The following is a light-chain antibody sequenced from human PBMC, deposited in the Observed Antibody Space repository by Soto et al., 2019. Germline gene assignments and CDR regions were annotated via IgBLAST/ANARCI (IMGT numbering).Light chain of an antibody. V-gene: IGLV2-23*01. CDR3: CSYAGSSTFYV. Sequence: QSALTQPASVSGSPGQSITISYTGTSSDVGSYNLVSWYQQHPGKAPKLMIYEGSKRPSGVSNRFSGSKSDNTASLTISGLQAEDEADYYCCSYAGSSTFYVFGTGTKLTVL. J-gene: IGLJ1*01. CDR2: EGS. CDR1: SSDVGSYNL.